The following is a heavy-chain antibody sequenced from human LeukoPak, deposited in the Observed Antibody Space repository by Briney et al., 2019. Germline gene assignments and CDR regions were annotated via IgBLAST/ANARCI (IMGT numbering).Heavy chain of an antibody. CDR2: IYYSGST. CDR1: GGSISSYY. Sequence: SETLSLTCTVSGGSISSYYWSWIRQPPGKGLEWIGYIYYSGSTNYNPSLKSRVTISVDTSKNQFSLKLSSVTAADTAVYYCAREEQLLWFGESTLGTFDYRGQGTLVTVSS. D-gene: IGHD3-10*01. V-gene: IGHV4-59*01. CDR3: AREEQLLWFGESTLGTFDY. J-gene: IGHJ4*02.